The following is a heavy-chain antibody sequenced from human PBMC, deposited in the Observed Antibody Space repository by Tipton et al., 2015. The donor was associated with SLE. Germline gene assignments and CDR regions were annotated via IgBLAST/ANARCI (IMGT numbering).Heavy chain of an antibody. CDR3: ARYTDMEWSALGIGLHV. CDR2: VYTSGSP. D-gene: IGHD3-3*01. V-gene: IGHV4-61*02. J-gene: IGHJ3*01. CDR1: GVSISSDSYY. Sequence: TLSLTCTVSGVSISSDSYYWNWIRQPAGKGLEWIGRVYTSGSPYYNPSLQSRVVMSMDKSKNQFSLKLTAVTAADTAVYYCARYTDMEWSALGIGLHVWGQGSQVTVSS.